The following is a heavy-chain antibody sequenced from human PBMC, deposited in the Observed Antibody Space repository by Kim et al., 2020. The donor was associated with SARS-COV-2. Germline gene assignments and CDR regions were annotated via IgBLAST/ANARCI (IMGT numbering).Heavy chain of an antibody. D-gene: IGHD2-15*01. CDR3: ARDPWGYSTSGAGFDR. J-gene: IGHJ4*02. Sequence: TSLKSRVSMSIDTSKNQVSLKLISVAAADTAVYYCARDPWGYSTSGAGFDRWGQGILVTVSS. V-gene: IGHV4-4*06.